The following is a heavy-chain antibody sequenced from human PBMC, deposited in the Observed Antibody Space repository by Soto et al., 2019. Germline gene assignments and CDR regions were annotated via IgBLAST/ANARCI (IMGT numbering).Heavy chain of an antibody. D-gene: IGHD4-4*01. Sequence: WETLSLTCTVSRGSMSSNYWSWIRQSPAKGLEWIGFVYYGGTNYNPSFESRVTMSVDTPKKQFSLELTDVTAADTAVYYCVSYRGAFYFDHWGQGTLVTVSS. CDR1: RGSMSSNY. CDR3: VSYRGAFYFDH. V-gene: IGHV4-59*01. CDR2: VYYGGT. J-gene: IGHJ4*02.